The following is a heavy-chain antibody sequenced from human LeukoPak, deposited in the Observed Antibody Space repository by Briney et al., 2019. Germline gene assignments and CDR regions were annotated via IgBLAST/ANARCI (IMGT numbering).Heavy chain of an antibody. CDR3: ARLYTRLTRSIWGYFDP. CDR2: IYPGDSHT. V-gene: IGHV5-51*01. D-gene: IGHD3-16*01. J-gene: IGHJ5*02. CDR1: GYSFGTYW. Sequence: GESLKISCKGSGYSFGTYWIGWVRQMPGKGREWMGIIYPGDSHTRYSPSFQGQVTISADKSTSTAYLQWNSLKSSDTAIYYCARLYTRLTRSIWGYFDPWGQGTLVTVSS.